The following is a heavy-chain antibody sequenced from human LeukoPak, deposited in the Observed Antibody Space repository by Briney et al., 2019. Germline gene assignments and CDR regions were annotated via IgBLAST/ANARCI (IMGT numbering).Heavy chain of an antibody. Sequence: GGSLRLSCAASQFTFSSYVMTWVRQAPGKGLEWVSAISGSGGSTYYADSVKGRFTISRDNSKNTLYLQMNSLRAEDTAVYYCAKDFEEIYSPDYWGQGTLVTVSS. V-gene: IGHV3-23*01. CDR1: QFTFSSYV. D-gene: IGHD6-13*01. J-gene: IGHJ4*02. CDR3: AKDFEEIYSPDY. CDR2: ISGSGGST.